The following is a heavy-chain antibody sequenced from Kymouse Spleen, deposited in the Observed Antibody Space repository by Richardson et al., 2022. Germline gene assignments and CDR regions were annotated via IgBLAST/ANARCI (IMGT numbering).Heavy chain of an antibody. V-gene: IGHV4-34*01. CDR1: GGSFSGYY. D-gene: IGHD2-2*02. J-gene: IGHJ4*02. CDR3: AKGEGYCSSTSCYAFFDY. CDR2: INHSGST. Sequence: QVQLQQWGAGLLKPSETLSLTCAVYGGSFSGYYWSWIRQPPGKGLEWIGEINHSGSTNYNPSLKSRVTISVDTSKNQFSLKLSSVTAADTAVYYCAKGEGYCSSTSCYAFFDYWGQGTLVTVSS.